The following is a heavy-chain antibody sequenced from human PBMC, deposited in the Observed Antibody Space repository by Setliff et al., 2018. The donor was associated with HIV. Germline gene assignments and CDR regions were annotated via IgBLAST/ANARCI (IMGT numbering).Heavy chain of an antibody. D-gene: IGHD7-27*01. J-gene: IGHJ3*01. CDR1: GASISSGGYY. CDR3: ARVPNWGSAPFAYDV. V-gene: IGHV4-31*03. CDR2: ILDSGST. Sequence: SETLSLTCTVSGASISSGGYYWNWIRQLPGKGLVWIGYILDSGSTYYNPSLRGRLSMSIDTSANQFSVELTSVTAADTALYFCARVPNWGSAPFAYDVWGLGTMVTVSS.